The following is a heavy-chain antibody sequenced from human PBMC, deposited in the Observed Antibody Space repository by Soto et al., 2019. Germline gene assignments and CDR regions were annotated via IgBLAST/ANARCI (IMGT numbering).Heavy chain of an antibody. CDR1: GFTFGDYG. D-gene: IGHD2-2*01. V-gene: IGHV3-49*03. CDR3: TREADIVVVPSAVGRY. J-gene: IGHJ4*02. CDR2: IRSKAYGGTT. Sequence: GGSLSLSCTASGFTFGDYGMSWFRQAPGKGLEWVGFIRSKAYGGTTEYRASVRGRFTISRDDSKSIAYLQMNSLKTEDTAVYYCTREADIVVVPSAVGRYWGQGTLVTVSS.